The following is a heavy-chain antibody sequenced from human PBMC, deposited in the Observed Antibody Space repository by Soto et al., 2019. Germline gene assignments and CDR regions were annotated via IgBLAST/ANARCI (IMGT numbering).Heavy chain of an antibody. J-gene: IGHJ6*04. Sequence: QVQLVQSGAEVKKPGASVKVSCKPSGYTFTIYGLSWVRQAPGQGLEWMGWISAYNGNTNYAQKLQGRVTMTTDTSTSTAYMELRSLRSDDTAVYYCARGAYCIRTSGYEDYYYGMAVWGKGTTVTVSS. CDR2: ISAYNGNT. CDR3: ARGAYCIRTSGYEDYYYGMAV. D-gene: IGHD2-2*01. V-gene: IGHV1-18*01. CDR1: GYTFTIYG.